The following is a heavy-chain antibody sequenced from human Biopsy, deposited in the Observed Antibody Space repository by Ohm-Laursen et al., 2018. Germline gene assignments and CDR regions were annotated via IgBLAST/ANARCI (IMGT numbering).Heavy chain of an antibody. Sequence: SLRLSCAASGFIFSDYYMSWIRQAPGKGLEWVSNINSVGTIYYADSVRGRFTISRDNAKNSLYLQMNSLRVEDTAVYYCARSVGITAAPIDYWGQGTLVTASS. CDR1: GFIFSDYY. V-gene: IGHV3-11*01. CDR2: INSVGTI. D-gene: IGHD1-7*01. J-gene: IGHJ4*02. CDR3: ARSVGITAAPIDY.